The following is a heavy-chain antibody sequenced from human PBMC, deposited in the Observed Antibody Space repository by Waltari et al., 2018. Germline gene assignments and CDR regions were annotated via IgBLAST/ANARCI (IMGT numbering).Heavy chain of an antibody. CDR3: ARGHYSSGWYNSFHH. CDR2: IYDSGTA. J-gene: IGHJ1*01. V-gene: IGHV4-59*01. D-gene: IGHD6-19*01. CDR1: GGSISTYY. Sequence: QVQLQESGPGLVKPSDTLSLTCTVSGGSISTYYWSWIRPPPGKGLEWIGYIYDSGTANYNPSVKSRVTISRDTSKNQFSLKLNYVTAADTAVYYCARGHYSSGWYNSFHHWGQGTLVTVSS.